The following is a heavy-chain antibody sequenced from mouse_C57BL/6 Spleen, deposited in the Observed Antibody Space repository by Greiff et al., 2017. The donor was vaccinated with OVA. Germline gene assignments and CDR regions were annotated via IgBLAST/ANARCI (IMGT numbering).Heavy chain of an antibody. D-gene: IGHD2-4*01. CDR1: GYTFTDYN. Sequence: VQLQQSGPELVKPGASVKMSCKASGYTFTDYNMHWVKQSQGKSLEWIGFINPNNGGTSYNQKFKVKATLTVNMSSCTAYMELRSLTSDDSAVYYCASSDYDSFFAYWGQGTLVTVSA. J-gene: IGHJ3*01. CDR3: ASSDYDSFFAY. CDR2: INPNNGGT. V-gene: IGHV1-22*01.